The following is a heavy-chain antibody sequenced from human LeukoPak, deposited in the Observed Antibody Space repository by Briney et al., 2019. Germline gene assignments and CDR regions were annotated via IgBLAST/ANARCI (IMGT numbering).Heavy chain of an antibody. CDR2: IRGSGSGI. CDR1: GFTFSDYS. J-gene: IGHJ3*02. V-gene: IGHV3-48*04. CDR3: AKVFGFGSWYLWDAFDI. Sequence: QAGGSLRLSCAASGFTFSDYSMNWVRQAPGKGLEWVSNIRGSGSGIYYADSVKGRFTISRDNAKNTLYLQMNSLRAEDTAVYYCAKVFGFGSWYLWDAFDIWGQGTMVTVSS. D-gene: IGHD6-13*01.